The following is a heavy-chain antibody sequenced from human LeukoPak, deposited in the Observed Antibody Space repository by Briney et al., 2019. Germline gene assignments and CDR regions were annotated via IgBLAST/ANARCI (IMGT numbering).Heavy chain of an antibody. CDR2: IYYSGST. Sequence: GSLRLSCAASGFTVSSNYMNWVRQAPGKGLEWIGYIYYSGSTNYNPSLESRITISVDTSKNQFSLKLSSVTAADTAVYYCARHYVFVYGGSSFDYWGQGTLVTVSS. J-gene: IGHJ4*02. D-gene: IGHD2-8*01. CDR3: ARHYVFVYGGSSFDY. V-gene: IGHV4-59*08. CDR1: GFTVSSNY.